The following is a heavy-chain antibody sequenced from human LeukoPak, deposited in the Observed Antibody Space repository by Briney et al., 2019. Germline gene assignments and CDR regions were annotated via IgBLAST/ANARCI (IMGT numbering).Heavy chain of an antibody. CDR2: IWYDGSNK. CDR1: GFTFSSYG. J-gene: IGHJ3*02. V-gene: IGHV3-33*06. D-gene: IGHD3-22*01. Sequence: PGGSLRLSCAASGFTFSSYGMHWVRQAPGKGLEWVAVIWYDGSNKYYADSVKGRFTISRDNSKNTLYLQMNSLRAEDTAVYYCAKASYDSSGDAFDIWGQGTMVTVS. CDR3: AKASYDSSGDAFDI.